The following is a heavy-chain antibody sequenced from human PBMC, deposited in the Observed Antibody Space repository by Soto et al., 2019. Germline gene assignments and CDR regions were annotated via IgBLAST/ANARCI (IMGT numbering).Heavy chain of an antibody. V-gene: IGHV4-59*08. CDR2: MSNSGVA. CDR1: GGSVTSYY. Sequence: QVQLQESGPGLVKSSETLSLTCSVSGGSVTSYYWSWIRLPPGKGLEWIGYMSNSGVANYNPSLGSPVTISVDSSKYEFSLKLKSVTASDTAVYFCARLDLAYGGGYQFDYWCRGTLVSVTS. D-gene: IGHD1-26*01. J-gene: IGHJ4*02. CDR3: ARLDLAYGGGYQFDY.